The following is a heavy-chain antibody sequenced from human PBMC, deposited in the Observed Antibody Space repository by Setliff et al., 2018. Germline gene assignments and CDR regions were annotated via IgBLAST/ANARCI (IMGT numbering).Heavy chain of an antibody. V-gene: IGHV4-4*09. D-gene: IGHD6-19*01. Sequence: SETLSLTCTVSDGSSSSHYWSWIRQPPGKGLEWIGYIHFSGTTNYNPSLKSRVTISLDTSKNQFSLNLSSLTAADTAVYYCARVISGWYSAHYYYMDVWGKGTTVTVSS. CDR3: ARVISGWYSAHYYYMDV. CDR2: IHFSGTT. J-gene: IGHJ6*03. CDR1: DGSSSSHY.